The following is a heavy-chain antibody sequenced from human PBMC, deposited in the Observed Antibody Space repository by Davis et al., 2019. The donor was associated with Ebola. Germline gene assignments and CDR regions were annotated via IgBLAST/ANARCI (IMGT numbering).Heavy chain of an antibody. Sequence: AASVKVSCKASGYTFTSYAMNWVRQAPGQGLEWMGWINPHNGNTNYAQNVQGRVTMTTDTSTSTAYMEVGSLRSEDTAVYYCAKDDGYSSGWCLDYWGQGTLVTVSS. CDR2: INPHNGNT. D-gene: IGHD6-19*01. J-gene: IGHJ4*02. CDR3: AKDDGYSSGWCLDY. CDR1: GYTFTSYA. V-gene: IGHV1-18*01.